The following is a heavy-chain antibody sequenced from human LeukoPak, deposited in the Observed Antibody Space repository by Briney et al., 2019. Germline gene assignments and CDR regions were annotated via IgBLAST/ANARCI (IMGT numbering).Heavy chain of an antibody. J-gene: IGHJ4*02. CDR1: GYTFTGYY. CDR3: ARKSAVRKTSEFDY. D-gene: IGHD2-2*01. V-gene: IGHV1-2*02. Sequence: GASVTVSCKASGYTFTGYYINWVRQAPGQGLEWMGWINPNSGGTNYPQKFQGRVTMTTHTSISTAYMELSSLRSDDTAVYYCARKSAVRKTSEFDYWGQGTLVTVPS. CDR2: INPNSGGT.